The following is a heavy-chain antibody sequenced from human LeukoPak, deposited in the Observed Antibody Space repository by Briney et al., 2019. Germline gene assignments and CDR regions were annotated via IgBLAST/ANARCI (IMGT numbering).Heavy chain of an antibody. CDR1: GFTFSSYE. V-gene: IGHV3-48*03. CDR3: ARLGRVGATLDY. CDR2: ISSSGSTI. D-gene: IGHD1-26*01. J-gene: IGHJ4*02. Sequence: PGGSLRPSCAASGFTFSSYEMNWVRQAPGKGLEWVSYISSSGSTIYYADSVKGRFTISRDNAKNSLYLQMNSLRAEDTAVYYCARLGRVGATLDYWGQGTLVTVSS.